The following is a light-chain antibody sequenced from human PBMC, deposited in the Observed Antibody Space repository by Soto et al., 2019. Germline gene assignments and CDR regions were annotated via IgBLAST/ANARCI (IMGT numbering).Light chain of an antibody. CDR1: SSDVGSYKF. Sequence: QSALTQPASVSESPGQSITISCTGSSSDVGSYKFVSWYQQRPGKAPKLIIYEGSKRPSGISSRFSGSKSGNTASLTISGLQAEDEADYYCASYTSSSTSVIFGRGTKVTVL. CDR2: EGS. J-gene: IGLJ2*01. CDR3: ASYTSSSTSVI. V-gene: IGLV2-14*02.